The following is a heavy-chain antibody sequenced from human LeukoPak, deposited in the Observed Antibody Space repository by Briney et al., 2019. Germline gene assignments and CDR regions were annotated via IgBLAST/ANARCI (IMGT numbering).Heavy chain of an antibody. CDR3: TLNFYCSGGSCSSAHFDY. CDR2: IKSKTDGGTT. CDR1: GFTFSNAW. J-gene: IGHJ4*02. V-gene: IGHV3-15*01. D-gene: IGHD2-15*01. Sequence: PGRSLRLSCAASGFTFSNAWMSWVRQAPGKGLEWVGRIKSKTDGGTTNYAAPVKGRFTISRDDSKNTLNLQMNSLKTEDTAVYYCTLNFYCSGGSCSSAHFDYWGQGTLVTVSS.